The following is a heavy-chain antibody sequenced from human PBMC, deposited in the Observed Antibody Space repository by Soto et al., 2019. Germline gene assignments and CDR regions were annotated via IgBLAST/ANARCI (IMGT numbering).Heavy chain of an antibody. Sequence: GGSLRLSCAASGFTLNSYSMNWARQTTRKGLEWVSSISSSSSYIYYADSVKGRFTISRDNAKNSLYLQMNSLRAEDTAVYYCARGRDTVTTDHDAFDIWGQGTMVNGSS. J-gene: IGHJ3*02. D-gene: IGHD4-17*01. CDR3: ARGRDTVTTDHDAFDI. CDR1: GFTLNSYS. CDR2: ISSSSSYI. V-gene: IGHV3-21*01.